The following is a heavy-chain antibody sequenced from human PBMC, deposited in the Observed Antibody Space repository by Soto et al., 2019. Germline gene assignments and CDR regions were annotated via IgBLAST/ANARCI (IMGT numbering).Heavy chain of an antibody. CDR3: ARRRSSGEPYYFDY. V-gene: IGHV4-59*08. J-gene: IGHJ4*02. Sequence: SEPLPLTSTLSGGSISSYYCSWIRHPPGKGLEWIGYMYYYGSTNYNPSLKSRVTISVDTSNNQSSLKLSSVTAADTAVYYCARRRSSGEPYYFDYWGQGTPVTVSS. D-gene: IGHD3-10*01. CDR2: MYYYGST. CDR1: GGSISSYY.